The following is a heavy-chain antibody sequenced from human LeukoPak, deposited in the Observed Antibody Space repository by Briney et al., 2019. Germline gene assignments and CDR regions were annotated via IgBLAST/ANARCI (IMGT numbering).Heavy chain of an antibody. D-gene: IGHD3-22*01. J-gene: IGHJ4*02. V-gene: IGHV4-39*07. CDR2: IYYSGST. Sequence: SETLSLTCTVSGGSISSSSYYWGWIRQPPGKGLEWIGSIYYSGSTYYNPSLKSRVTISVDTSKNQFSLKLSSVTAADTAVYYCARGGDYDSSGYYYAAFDYWGQGTLVTVSS. CDR3: ARGGDYDSSGYYYAAFDY. CDR1: GGSISSSSYY.